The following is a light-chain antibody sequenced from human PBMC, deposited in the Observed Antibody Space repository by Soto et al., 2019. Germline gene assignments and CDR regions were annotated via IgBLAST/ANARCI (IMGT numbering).Light chain of an antibody. J-gene: IGKJ1*01. Sequence: VMTQSPAALSVSPGDRATISCRASQSISGYLTWYQQKPGKAPELLIYAASNRATGIPARFSGSGSGTYFTLTISSLQPEDLATYYCQQCYTTPQTFGQGTKVDIK. V-gene: IGKV3D-15*01. CDR3: QQCYTTPQT. CDR1: QSISGY. CDR2: AAS.